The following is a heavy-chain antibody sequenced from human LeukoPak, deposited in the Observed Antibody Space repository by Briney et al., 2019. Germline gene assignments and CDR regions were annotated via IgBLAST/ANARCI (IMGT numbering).Heavy chain of an antibody. D-gene: IGHD2-15*01. J-gene: IGHJ6*03. V-gene: IGHV3-74*01. CDR1: GFTFDDYA. CDR3: AVAAGGDYYYYMDV. Sequence: GGSLRLSCAASGFTFDDYAMHWVRQAPGKGLVWVSRIKPDGSSMSYADSVQGRFTISRDNAKNTLYLQMNSLRAEDTAVYYCAVAAGGDYYYYMDVWGKGTTVTVSS. CDR2: IKPDGSSM.